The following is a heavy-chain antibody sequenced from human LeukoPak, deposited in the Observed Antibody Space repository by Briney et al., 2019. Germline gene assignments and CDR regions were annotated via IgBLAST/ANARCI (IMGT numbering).Heavy chain of an antibody. D-gene: IGHD5-18*01. CDR3: ARDPNSYGYPWDY. CDR1: GFTFSSYS. J-gene: IGHJ4*02. Sequence: SGGSLRLSCAASGFTFSSYSMNWVRQAPVKGLEWVSSISSSSSYIYYADSVKGRFTISRDNAKNSLYLQMNSLRAEDTAVYYCARDPNSYGYPWDYWGQGTLVTVSS. V-gene: IGHV3-21*01. CDR2: ISSSSSYI.